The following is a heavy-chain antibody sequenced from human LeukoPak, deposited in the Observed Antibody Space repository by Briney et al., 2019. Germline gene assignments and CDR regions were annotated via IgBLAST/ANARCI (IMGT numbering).Heavy chain of an antibody. Sequence: GGSLRLSCAASGFNFSNYAMSWVRQGPGKGLEWVSAISVSGNTYHADSVKGRFTISRDSYKNTLYLQMNSLRAEDAAVYYCAKAPVTTCSGAYCYPFDYWGQGTLVTVSS. CDR3: AKAPVTTCSGAYCYPFDY. CDR2: ISVSGNT. CDR1: GFNFSNYA. J-gene: IGHJ4*02. V-gene: IGHV3-23*01. D-gene: IGHD2-15*01.